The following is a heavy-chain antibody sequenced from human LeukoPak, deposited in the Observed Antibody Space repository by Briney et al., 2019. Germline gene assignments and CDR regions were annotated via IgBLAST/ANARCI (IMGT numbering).Heavy chain of an antibody. V-gene: IGHV1-46*01. CDR3: ARVFKDYGDYAYFDL. CDR2: INPSGGST. J-gene: IGHJ2*01. D-gene: IGHD4-17*01. Sequence: GASVKVSCKASGYTFTSYYIHWVRQAPGQGLEWMGIINPSGGSTSYAQKFQGRVTMTRDMSTSTVYMELSSLRSEDTAVYYCARVFKDYGDYAYFDLWGRGTLVTVSS. CDR1: GYTFTSYY.